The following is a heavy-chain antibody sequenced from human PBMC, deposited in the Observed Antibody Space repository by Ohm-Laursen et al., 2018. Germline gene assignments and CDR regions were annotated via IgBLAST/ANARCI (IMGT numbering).Heavy chain of an antibody. CDR1: GFTFSRYG. V-gene: IGHV3-72*01. D-gene: IGHD6-25*01. J-gene: IGHJ4*02. CDR3: ARVRGSGWDESFFDN. CDR2: SRNKANSYAT. Sequence: SLRLSCAASGFTFSRYGMHWVRQAPGKGLEWVGRSRNKANSYATEYAASVKGRFTFSRDGSRNSLYLQMNSLRTEDTTIYYCARVRGSGWDESFFDNWGQGTLVTVSS.